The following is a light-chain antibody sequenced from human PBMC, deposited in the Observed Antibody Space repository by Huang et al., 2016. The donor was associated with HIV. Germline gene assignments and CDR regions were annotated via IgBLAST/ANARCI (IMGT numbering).Light chain of an antibody. CDR3: QQYNNWPYT. CDR1: QSISSN. Sequence: EIVMTQSQATLSVSPGEGATLSCRASQSISSNLAWYQQKPGQAPRPLIHGASTRATGVPVRFSGSGSGTEVTLTISSLQSEDFAVYHCQQYNNWPYTCGQGTKLEIK. V-gene: IGKV3-15*01. J-gene: IGKJ2*01. CDR2: GAS.